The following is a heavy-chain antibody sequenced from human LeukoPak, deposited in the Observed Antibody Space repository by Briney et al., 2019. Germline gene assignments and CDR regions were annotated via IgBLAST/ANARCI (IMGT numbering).Heavy chain of an antibody. V-gene: IGHV1-18*01. CDR2: ISAYNGNT. D-gene: IGHD6-19*01. CDR3: ARALPVGAVAGSLNWFDP. CDR1: GYTFTSYG. Sequence: GASVKVSCKASGYTFTSYGISWVRQAPGQGLEWMGWISAYNGNTNYAQKLQGRVTMTTDTSTSTAYMELRSLRSDDTAVYYCARALPVGAVAGSLNWFDPWGQGTLVTVSS. J-gene: IGHJ5*02.